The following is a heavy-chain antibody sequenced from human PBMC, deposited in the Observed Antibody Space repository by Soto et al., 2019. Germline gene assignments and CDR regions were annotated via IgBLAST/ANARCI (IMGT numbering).Heavy chain of an antibody. V-gene: IGHV3-30*18. CDR3: AKAIAVAKYNWFDP. CDR1: GFTFSSYG. Sequence: PGGSLRLSCAASGFTFSSYGMHWVRQAPGKGLEWVAVISYDGSNKYYADSVKGRFTISGDNSKNTLYLQMNSLRAEDTAVYYCAKAIAVAKYNWFDPWGQGTLVTVSS. J-gene: IGHJ5*02. CDR2: ISYDGSNK. D-gene: IGHD6-19*01.